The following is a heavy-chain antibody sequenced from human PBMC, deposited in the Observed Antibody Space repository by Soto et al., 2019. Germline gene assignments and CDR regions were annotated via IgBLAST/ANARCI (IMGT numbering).Heavy chain of an antibody. V-gene: IGHV3-48*01. Sequence: EVQLVESGGGLVQPGGSMRLSCVASGFSFSIYSMNWVRQAPGKGLEWVSYINSSSNTIYYADSVKGRFTVSRDNSKNSLFLTMNSLRTEDTDLYYCARGGSSVYFTNDLLDCWGQRTLVTVSS. CDR3: ARGGSSVYFTNDLLDC. J-gene: IGHJ4*02. D-gene: IGHD2-15*01. CDR1: GFSFSIYS. CDR2: INSSSNTI.